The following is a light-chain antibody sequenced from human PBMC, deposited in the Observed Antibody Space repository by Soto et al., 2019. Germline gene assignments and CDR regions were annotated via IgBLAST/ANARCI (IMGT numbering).Light chain of an antibody. CDR2: DAS. CDR3: QQYGNSPQT. CDR1: QSVSSSS. V-gene: IGKV3-20*01. Sequence: EIVLTQSPATLSLSPGERATLSCRTSQSVSSSSLAWYQQKPGQAPRLLIYDASSRATGIPDRFSGSGSGTDFTLTISRLEPEDFAVYYCQQYGNSPQTFGQGTKVDIK. J-gene: IGKJ1*01.